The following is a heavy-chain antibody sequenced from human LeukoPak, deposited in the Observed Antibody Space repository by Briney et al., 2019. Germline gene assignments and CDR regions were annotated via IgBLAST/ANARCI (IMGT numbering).Heavy chain of an antibody. Sequence: GGSLRLSCAASGFTFSSYWMHWVRHAPGKGLVWVSRINSDGSSTRYADSVKGRFTISRDNAKNTLYLLMNSLRAEDTAVYYCARDHYGGYHSYYYYMDVWGKGTTVTVSS. V-gene: IGHV3-74*01. J-gene: IGHJ6*03. CDR2: INSDGSST. CDR1: GFTFSSYW. CDR3: ARDHYGGYHSYYYYMDV. D-gene: IGHD4-23*01.